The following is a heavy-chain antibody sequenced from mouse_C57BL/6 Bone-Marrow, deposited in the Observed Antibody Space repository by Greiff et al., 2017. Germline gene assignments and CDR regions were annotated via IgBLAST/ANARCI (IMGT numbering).Heavy chain of an antibody. Sequence: VQLQQSGPELVKPGASVKMSCKASGYTFTDYNMHWVKQSHGKSLEWIGYINPNNGGTSYNQKFKGKATLTVNKSSSTAYVELRSLTSEDSAVYYCARQDYGSSTWFAYWGQGTLVTVSA. CDR2: INPNNGGT. CDR3: ARQDYGSSTWFAY. J-gene: IGHJ3*01. V-gene: IGHV1-22*01. D-gene: IGHD1-1*01. CDR1: GYTFTDYN.